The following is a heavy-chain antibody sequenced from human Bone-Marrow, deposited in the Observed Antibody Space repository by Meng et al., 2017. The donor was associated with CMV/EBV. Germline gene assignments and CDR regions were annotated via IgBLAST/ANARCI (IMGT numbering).Heavy chain of an antibody. V-gene: IGHV4-59*01. J-gene: IGHJ5*02. CDR2: IYYSGST. CDR3: ARETSSGYTNWFDP. D-gene: IGHD3-22*01. CDR1: GFTFSSYS. Sequence: GSLRLSCAASGFTFSSYSMNWVRQAPGKGLEWIGYIYYSGSTNYNPSLKSRVTISVDTSKNQFSLKLSSVTAADTAVYYCARETSSGYTNWFDPWGQGTLVTVSS.